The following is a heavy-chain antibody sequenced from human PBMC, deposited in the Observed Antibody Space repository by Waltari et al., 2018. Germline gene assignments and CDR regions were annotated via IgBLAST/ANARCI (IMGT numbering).Heavy chain of an antibody. CDR1: GGSFSGYY. Sequence: QVQLQQWGAGLLKPSETLSLTCAVYGGSFSGYYWSWIRQPPGKGREWIGEINHSGSTNYNPSLKSRVTISVDTSKNQFSLKLSSVTAADTAVYYCARGLGNYYDSSGYYYPAFDIWGQGTMVTVSS. J-gene: IGHJ3*02. CDR3: ARGLGNYYDSSGYYYPAFDI. D-gene: IGHD3-22*01. V-gene: IGHV4-34*01. CDR2: INHSGST.